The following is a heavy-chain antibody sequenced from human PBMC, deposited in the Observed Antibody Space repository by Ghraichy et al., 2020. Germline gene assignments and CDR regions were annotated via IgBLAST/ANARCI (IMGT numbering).Heavy chain of an antibody. Sequence: GGSLRLSCAASGFTFSSYAMHWVRQAPGKGLEWVAVISYDGSNKYYADSVKGRFTISRDNSKNTLYLQMNSLRAEDTAVYYCARDGDLFGSGSYCFDYWGQGTLVTVSS. CDR1: GFTFSSYA. CDR2: ISYDGSNK. D-gene: IGHD3-10*01. V-gene: IGHV3-30*04. CDR3: ARDGDLFGSGSYCFDY. J-gene: IGHJ4*02.